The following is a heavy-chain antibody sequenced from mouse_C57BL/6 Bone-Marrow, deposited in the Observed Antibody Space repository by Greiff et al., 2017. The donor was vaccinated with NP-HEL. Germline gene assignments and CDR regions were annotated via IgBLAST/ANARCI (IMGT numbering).Heavy chain of an antibody. D-gene: IGHD1-1*01. CDR2: IDPSDSYT. J-gene: IGHJ1*03. V-gene: IGHV1-50*01. Sequence: VQLQQPGAELVKPGASVKLSCKASGYTFTSYWMQWVKQRPGQGLEWIGEIDPSDSYTNYNQKFKGKATLTVDTSSSTAYMQLSSLTSEDSAVYYCARRILRWYFGVWGTGTTVTVSS. CDR3: ARRILRWYFGV. CDR1: GYTFTSYW.